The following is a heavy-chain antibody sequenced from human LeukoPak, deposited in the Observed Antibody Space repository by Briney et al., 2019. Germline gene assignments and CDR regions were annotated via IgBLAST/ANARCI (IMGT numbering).Heavy chain of an antibody. J-gene: IGHJ5*02. CDR1: GFTFSGYA. CDR3: AKRVVCCSSSSCYIALDA. V-gene: IGHV3-23*01. Sequence: GGSLRLSCAASGFTFSGYAMSWVRQAPGKGLEWVSGISAAGIINYMDSVKGRFTISRDNSKNTLYLQMTSLRAEDTAMYYCAKRVVCCSSSSCYIALDAWGQGNLVTVSS. CDR2: ISAAGII. D-gene: IGHD2-2*02.